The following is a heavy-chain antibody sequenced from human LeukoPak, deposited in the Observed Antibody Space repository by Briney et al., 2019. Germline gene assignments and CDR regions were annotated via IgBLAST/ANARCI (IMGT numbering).Heavy chain of an antibody. CDR3: AKDLVWLGELVRPAPDY. Sequence: GGSLRLSCATSGFTFSRYNMNWVRQAPGKGLEWVAFIRYDGSNKYYADSVKGRFTISRDNSKNTLYLQMNSLRAEDTAVYYCAKDLVWLGELVRPAPDYWGQGTLVTVSS. V-gene: IGHV3-30*02. J-gene: IGHJ4*02. CDR1: GFTFSRYN. CDR2: IRYDGSNK. D-gene: IGHD3-10*01.